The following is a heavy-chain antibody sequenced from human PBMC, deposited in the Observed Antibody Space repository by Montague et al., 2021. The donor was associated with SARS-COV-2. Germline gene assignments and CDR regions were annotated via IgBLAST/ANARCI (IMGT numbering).Heavy chain of an antibody. D-gene: IGHD5-12*01. Sequence: SETLSLTCTVSGGSISSYYWSWIRQPPGNGLEWIGHVFDSGSTNYNPSLKSRVTISVDTSKNQISLKLSSVTAADTAVYYCARGEWLRGGMDVWGQGTTVTVSS. V-gene: IGHV4-59*13. CDR2: VFDSGST. J-gene: IGHJ6*02. CDR1: GGSISSYY. CDR3: ARGEWLRGGMDV.